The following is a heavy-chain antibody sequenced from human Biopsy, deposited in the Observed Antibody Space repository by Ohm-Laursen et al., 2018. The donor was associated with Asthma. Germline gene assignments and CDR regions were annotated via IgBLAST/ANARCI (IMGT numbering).Heavy chain of an antibody. CDR3: ARATVAATGND. V-gene: IGHV3-30*06. CDR2: ISYDGHNQ. D-gene: IGHD1-1*01. Sequence: SLRLSCAASGITFRTYGMHWVRQTPGKGLEWLSSISYDGHNQHYADSVKGRFTISRDNSKNTVSLEMNSLRRDDTAVYFCARATVAATGNDWGQGTLVTVSS. J-gene: IGHJ4*02. CDR1: GITFRTYG.